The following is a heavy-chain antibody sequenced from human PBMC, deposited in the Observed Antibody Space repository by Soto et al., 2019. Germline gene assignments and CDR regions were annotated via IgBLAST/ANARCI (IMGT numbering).Heavy chain of an antibody. CDR2: INNNGGIT. CDR3: AQAHTSGWSSYYYYGLDV. Sequence: EVQLLESGGDLVQPGGSLRLSCAASGFTFSSYAMSWVRQAPGKGLEWVSGINNNGGITHYADSVKGRFTISRDNSKNTLYLQIDSLGAEDTAVYYCAQAHTSGWSSYYYYGLDVWGQGTTVTVSS. CDR1: GFTFSSYA. D-gene: IGHD6-19*01. V-gene: IGHV3-23*01. J-gene: IGHJ6*02.